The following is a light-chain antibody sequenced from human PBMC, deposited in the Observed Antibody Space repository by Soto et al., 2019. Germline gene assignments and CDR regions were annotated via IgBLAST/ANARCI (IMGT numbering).Light chain of an antibody. CDR1: QSVSSSY. CDR2: GAS. V-gene: IGKV3-20*01. CDR3: QQSYSTPGT. J-gene: IGKJ1*01. Sequence: EIVLTQSPGTLSLSPGERATLSCRASQSVSSSYLAWYQQKPGQAPRLLIYGASSRATGIPDRFSGSGSGTDFTLTISSLQPEDFATYYCQQSYSTPGTFGQGTKVDI.